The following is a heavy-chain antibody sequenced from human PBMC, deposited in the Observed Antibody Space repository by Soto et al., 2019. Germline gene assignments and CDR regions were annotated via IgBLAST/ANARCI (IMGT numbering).Heavy chain of an antibody. CDR3: AKDRVEQQLVYRRGTYYYGMDV. D-gene: IGHD6-13*01. Sequence: GGSLRLSCAASGFTFSSYAMSWVRQAPGKGLEWVSAISGSGGSTYYADSVKGRFTISRDNSKNTLYLQMNSLRAEDTAVYYCAKDRVEQQLVYRRGTYYYGMDVWGQGTTVTVSS. J-gene: IGHJ6*02. CDR2: ISGSGGST. V-gene: IGHV3-23*01. CDR1: GFTFSSYA.